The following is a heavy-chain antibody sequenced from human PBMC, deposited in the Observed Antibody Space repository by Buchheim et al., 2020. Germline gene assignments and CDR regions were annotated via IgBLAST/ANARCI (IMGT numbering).Heavy chain of an antibody. CDR3: ARHIDVSFSCWFDP. V-gene: IGHV4-39*01. CDR2: IYYSGST. J-gene: IGHJ5*02. Sequence: QLQLQESGPGLVKPSETLSLTCTVSGGSISSSSYYWGWIRQPPGKGLEWIGSIYYSGSTYYNPSLKSRVTISGDTSTNQFSLKLSSVTAADTAVYYCARHIDVSFSCWFDPWGQGTL. D-gene: IGHD3-16*01. CDR1: GGSISSSSYY.